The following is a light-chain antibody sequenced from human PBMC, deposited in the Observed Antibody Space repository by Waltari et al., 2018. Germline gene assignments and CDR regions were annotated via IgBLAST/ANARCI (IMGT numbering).Light chain of an antibody. V-gene: IGLV1-44*01. CDR3: AAWDDSLNGHWV. Sequence: QSVLSQPPSASGTPGQRVTISCAGRASNTGNNVVNWYQQVPGKAPKLRIRRSELRPAGVPARFSASKSGTSASLAISGLQSEDEADYYCAAWDDSLNGHWVFGGGTKVTV. CDR2: RSE. CDR1: ASNTGNNV. J-gene: IGLJ3*02.